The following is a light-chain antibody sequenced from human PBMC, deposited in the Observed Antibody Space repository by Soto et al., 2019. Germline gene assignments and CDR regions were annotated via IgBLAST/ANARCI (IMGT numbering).Light chain of an antibody. CDR1: QSVSAGY. CDR3: QQYGNSPT. Sequence: DIVLTQSPGTLSFSLGERPTLSCRASQSVSAGYFAWYQQKPGQAPRLIIYETSSKMTGIPDRFSGSGSGTEFTLTIGRLEPEDFAVYYCQQYGNSPTFGQGTKVDI. V-gene: IGKV3-20*01. J-gene: IGKJ1*01. CDR2: ETS.